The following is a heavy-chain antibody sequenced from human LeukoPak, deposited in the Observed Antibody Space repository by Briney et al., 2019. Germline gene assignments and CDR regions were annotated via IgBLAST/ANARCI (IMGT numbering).Heavy chain of an antibody. Sequence: SETLSLTCAVYGGSFSGYYWSWIRQPPGKGLEWIGEINHSGSTNYNPSLKSRVTISVDTSKNQFSLKLSSVTAADTAVYYCARGRVDYDFWSGYQGIYYYYGMDVWGQGTTVTVSS. J-gene: IGHJ6*02. CDR1: GGSFSGYY. V-gene: IGHV4-34*01. CDR2: INHSGST. CDR3: ARGRVDYDFWSGYQGIYYYYGMDV. D-gene: IGHD3-3*01.